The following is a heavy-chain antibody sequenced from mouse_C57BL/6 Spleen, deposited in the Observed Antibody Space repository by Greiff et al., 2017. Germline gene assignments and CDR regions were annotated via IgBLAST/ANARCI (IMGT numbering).Heavy chain of an antibody. CDR1: GYTFTDHT. D-gene: IGHD3-3*01. CDR3: ARRRAWTLYFDY. Sequence: VQLQESDAELVKPGASVKISCKVSGYTFTDHTIHWMKQRPEQGLEWIGYIYPRDGSTKYNEKFKGKATLTADKSSSTAYMQLNSLTSEDSSVYFCARRRAWTLYFDYWGQGTTLTVSS. J-gene: IGHJ2*01. CDR2: IYPRDGST. V-gene: IGHV1-78*01.